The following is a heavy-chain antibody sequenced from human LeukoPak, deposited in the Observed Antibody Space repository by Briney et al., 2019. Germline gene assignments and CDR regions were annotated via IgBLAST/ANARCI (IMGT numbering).Heavy chain of an antibody. CDR2: IYTSGST. CDR1: GGSISSYY. Sequence: SETLSLTCTVSGGSISSYYWSWIRQPAGKGLEWIGRIYTSGSTNYNPSLKSRVTMSVDTSKNQFSLKLSSVTAADTAVYYCAREGTMVRGVIISRPYYYYMDVWGKGTTVTISS. CDR3: AREGTMVRGVIISRPYYYYMDV. J-gene: IGHJ6*03. D-gene: IGHD3-10*01. V-gene: IGHV4-4*07.